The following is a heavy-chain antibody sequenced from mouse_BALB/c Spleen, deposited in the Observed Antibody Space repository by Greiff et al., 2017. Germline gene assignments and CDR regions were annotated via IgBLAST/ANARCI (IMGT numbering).Heavy chain of an antibody. V-gene: IGHV5-17*02. D-gene: IGHD2-14*01. CDR3: ARWRYDAETMGYAMDY. CDR1: GFTFSSFG. J-gene: IGHJ4*01. Sequence: DVMLVESGGGLVQPGGSRKLSCAASGFTFSSFGMHWVRQAPEKGLEWVAYISSGSSTIYYADTVKGRFTISRDNPKNTLFLQMTSLRSEDTAMYYCARWRYDAETMGYAMDYWGQGTSVTVSS. CDR2: ISSGSSTI.